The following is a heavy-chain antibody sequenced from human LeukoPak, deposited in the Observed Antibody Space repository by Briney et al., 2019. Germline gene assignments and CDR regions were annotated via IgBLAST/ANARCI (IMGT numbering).Heavy chain of an antibody. CDR1: GYTFSNFG. Sequence: GGSLRLSCAASGYTFSNFGMSWVRQAPGRGLEWVSGISGGGDTTYYAESVKGRFTISRDNSKNTLFLQMNSLSAEDTAVYYCAKTNGYYDYWGQGTLVAVSS. D-gene: IGHD3-22*01. V-gene: IGHV3-23*01. CDR3: AKTNGYYDY. J-gene: IGHJ4*02. CDR2: ISGGGDTT.